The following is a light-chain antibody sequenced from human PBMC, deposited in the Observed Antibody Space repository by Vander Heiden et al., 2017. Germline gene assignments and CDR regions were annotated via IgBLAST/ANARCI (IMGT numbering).Light chain of an antibody. CDR2: KAS. Sequence: DIQTTQSPSTLSASVGDRVTITCRASQTISTWLAWYQQKPGKAPKLLIYKASSLESGVPSRFSGTGSETEFTLTISSLQPDDFATYYCQQYISYPYTFGHGTKLEIK. CDR1: QTISTW. V-gene: IGKV1-5*03. J-gene: IGKJ2*01. CDR3: QQYISYPYT.